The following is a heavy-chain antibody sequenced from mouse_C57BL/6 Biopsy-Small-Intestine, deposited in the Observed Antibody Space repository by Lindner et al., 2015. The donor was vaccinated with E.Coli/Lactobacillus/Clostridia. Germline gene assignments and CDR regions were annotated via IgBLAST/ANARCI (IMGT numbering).Heavy chain of an antibody. CDR1: GFSLASYG. CDR3: ANLLPLAY. Sequence: VQLQESGPVLVAPSQSLSITCTVSGFSLASYGVHWVRQSPGKGLEWLGVIWAGGSTNYNSPLMSRLSITKDNSKSQVFLKMNSLQTDDTAIYYCANLLPLAYWGQGTLVTVSA. J-gene: IGHJ3*01. V-gene: IGHV2-9*02. D-gene: IGHD2-1*01. CDR2: IWAGGST.